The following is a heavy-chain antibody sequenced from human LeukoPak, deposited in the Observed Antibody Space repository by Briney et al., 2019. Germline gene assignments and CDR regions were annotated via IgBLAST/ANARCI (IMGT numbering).Heavy chain of an antibody. J-gene: IGHJ6*03. V-gene: IGHV1-2*02. D-gene: IGHD3-3*01. CDR3: SRDFGEPTGYYMDV. Sequence: ASVKVSCKASGYTFTGYYMHWVRQAPGQGLEWMGWINPNSGDTNYAQKCQGRVTMTRDTSISTAYMELSSLRSDDTAVYYCSRDFGEPTGYYMDVWGKGTTVTVSS. CDR1: GYTFTGYY. CDR2: INPNSGDT.